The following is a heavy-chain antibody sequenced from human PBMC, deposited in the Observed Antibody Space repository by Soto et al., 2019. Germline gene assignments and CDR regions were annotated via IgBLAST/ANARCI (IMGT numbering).Heavy chain of an antibody. J-gene: IGHJ4*02. CDR2: IYYSGST. Sequence: SETLSLTCTVSGGSISRSSYYWGWIRQPPGKGLEWIGSIYYSGSTYYNPSLKSRVTISVDTSKNQFSLKLSSVTAADTAVYYCARDQDYYDSSGYYTSGYFDYWGQGTLVTVSS. CDR3: ARDQDYYDSSGYYTSGYFDY. D-gene: IGHD3-22*01. CDR1: GGSISRSSYY. V-gene: IGHV4-39*02.